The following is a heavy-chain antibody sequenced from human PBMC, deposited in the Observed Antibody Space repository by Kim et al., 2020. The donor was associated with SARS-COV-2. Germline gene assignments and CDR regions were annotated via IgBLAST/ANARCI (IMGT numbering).Heavy chain of an antibody. J-gene: IGHJ3*02. Sequence: LKRRVTITVDTTKNPFSLKLSSVTAADTAVYYCARAPITMIVVVSAFDIWGQGTMVTVSS. V-gene: IGHV4-31*02. D-gene: IGHD3-22*01. CDR3: ARAPITMIVVVSAFDI.